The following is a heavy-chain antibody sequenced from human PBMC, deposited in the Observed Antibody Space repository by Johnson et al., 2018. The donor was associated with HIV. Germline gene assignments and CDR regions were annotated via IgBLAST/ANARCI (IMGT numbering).Heavy chain of an antibody. CDR1: GFTFSSYG. CDR2: IWYDGSNK. CDR3: AIAYGSGTAAGRKDAFDI. Sequence: VQLVESGGGVVQPGRSLRLSCAASGFTFSSYGMHWVRQAPGKGLEWVAVIWYDGSNKYYADSVKGRFTISRDNSKNTLYLQMNSLRAEDTAVYYCAIAYGSGTAAGRKDAFDIWGQGTMVTVSS. V-gene: IGHV3-33*01. D-gene: IGHD3-10*01. J-gene: IGHJ3*02.